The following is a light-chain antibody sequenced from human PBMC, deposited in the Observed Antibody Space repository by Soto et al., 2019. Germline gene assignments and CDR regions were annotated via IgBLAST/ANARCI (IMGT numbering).Light chain of an antibody. CDR2: EVS. CDR3: SSYTSSNTLV. Sequence: QSVLTQPASVSGSPGQSITMSGTGTSSDVGAYNYVSWYQQHPGKAPKLMIFEVSDRPSGVSNRFSGSKSGNTASLTISGLQAEDEADYYCSSYTSSNTLVFGGGTKLTVL. CDR1: SSDVGAYNY. J-gene: IGLJ2*01. V-gene: IGLV2-14*01.